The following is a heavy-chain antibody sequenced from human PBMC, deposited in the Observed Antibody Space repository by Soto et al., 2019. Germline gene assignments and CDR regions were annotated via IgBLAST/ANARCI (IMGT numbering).Heavy chain of an antibody. D-gene: IGHD6-19*01. CDR1: GFSFSTYA. CDR3: AKDPNGWTQYYFDY. V-gene: IGHV3-30-3*01. Sequence: GGSLRLSCAASGFSFSTYAMHWVRQAPGKGLEWVAGITYDRSNKYYADSVKGRFTISRDNAKNTLYLQMNSLRAEDTALYYCAKDPNGWTQYYFDYWGQGTLVTVSS. CDR2: ITYDRSNK. J-gene: IGHJ4*02.